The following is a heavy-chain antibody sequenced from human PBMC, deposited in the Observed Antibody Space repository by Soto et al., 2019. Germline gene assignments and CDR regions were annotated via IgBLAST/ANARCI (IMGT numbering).Heavy chain of an antibody. V-gene: IGHV6-1*01. Sequence: SQTLSLTCAISGDSVSSNSAAWNWIRQSPSRGLEWLGRTYYRSKWYNDYAVSVKSRITINPDTSKNQFSLQLNSVTPEDTAVYYCARGPQNQYSSSSFEDYWGQGTLVTVSS. CDR2: TYYRSKWYN. CDR1: GDSVSSNSAA. CDR3: ARGPQNQYSSSSFEDY. J-gene: IGHJ4*02. D-gene: IGHD6-6*01.